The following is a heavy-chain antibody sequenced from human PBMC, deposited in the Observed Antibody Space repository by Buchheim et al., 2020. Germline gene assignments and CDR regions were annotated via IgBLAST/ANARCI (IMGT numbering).Heavy chain of an antibody. J-gene: IGHJ3*02. V-gene: IGHV3-30*18. Sequence: QVQLVESGGGVVQPGRSLRLSCAASGFTFSSYGMHWVRQAPGKGLEWVAVISYDGSNKYYADSVKGRFTISRDNSKNTLYLSMHILRAEDTAVYYYAKEMTMIVVDDSFDIWGQGT. CDR3: AKEMTMIVVDDSFDI. D-gene: IGHD3-22*01. CDR1: GFTFSSYG. CDR2: ISYDGSNK.